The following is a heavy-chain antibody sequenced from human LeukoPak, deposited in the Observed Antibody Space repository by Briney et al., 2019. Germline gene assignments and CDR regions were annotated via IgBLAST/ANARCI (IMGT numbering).Heavy chain of an antibody. Sequence: SETLSLTCTVSGGSISSSSYYWGWIRQPPGKGLEWIGSIYYSGSTYYNLSLKSRVTISVDTSKNQFSLKLSSVTALDTAVYYCARSSSVAGTTGPYYYYYYMDVWGKGTTVTVSS. CDR3: ARSSSVAGTTGPYYYYYYMDV. J-gene: IGHJ6*03. D-gene: IGHD6-19*01. CDR1: GGSISSSSYY. CDR2: IYYSGST. V-gene: IGHV4-39*07.